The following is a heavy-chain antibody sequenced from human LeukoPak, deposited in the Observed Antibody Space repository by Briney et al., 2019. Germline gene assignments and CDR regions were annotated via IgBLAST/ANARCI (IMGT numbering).Heavy chain of an antibody. CDR3: ARDLNTPGIHWKKYFDY. V-gene: IGHV3-23*01. CDR1: GFTFNRYA. D-gene: IGHD1-1*01. J-gene: IGHJ4*02. Sequence: PGGSQSLSCVASGFTFNRYAMTWVRQAPGKGLEWVSTISGGGDIIYDADSVKGRFTISRDNSKNTVYLQMNSLRAEDTALYYCARDLNTPGIHWKKYFDYWGQGTLVTVSS. CDR2: ISGGGDII.